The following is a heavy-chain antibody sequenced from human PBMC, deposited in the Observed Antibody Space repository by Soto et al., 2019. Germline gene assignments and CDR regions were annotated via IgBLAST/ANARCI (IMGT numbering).Heavy chain of an antibody. D-gene: IGHD6-13*01. CDR2: ISYDGSNK. V-gene: IGHV3-30-3*01. J-gene: IGHJ4*02. Sequence: QVQLVESGGGVVQPGRSLRLSCAASGFTFSSYAMHWVRQAPGKGLEWVAVISYDGSNKYYADSVKGRFTISRDNSKNTLYLQMISLRAEDTAVYYCASSYSSSWYYFDYWGQGTLVTVSS. CDR3: ASSYSSSWYYFDY. CDR1: GFTFSSYA.